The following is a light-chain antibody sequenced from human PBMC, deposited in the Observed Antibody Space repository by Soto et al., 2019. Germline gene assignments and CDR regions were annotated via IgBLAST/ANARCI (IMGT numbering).Light chain of an antibody. CDR2: GAS. CDR1: QSVSQSVTTN. V-gene: IGKV3-20*01. CDR3: QQYTGPPTT. J-gene: IGKJ5*01. Sequence: EIVMMQFPATLSVSPGERVTLSCRASQSVSQSVTTNLAWYQQKPGQAPRLLIYGASSRATGIPDRFSGSGSATDFTLTITRLEPEDSAVYFCQQYTGPPTTFGQGTRLEIK.